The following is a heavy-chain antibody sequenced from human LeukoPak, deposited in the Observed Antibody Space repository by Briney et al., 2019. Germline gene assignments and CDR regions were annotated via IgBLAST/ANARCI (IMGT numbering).Heavy chain of an antibody. Sequence: ASVKVSCKASGYTFTSYAMNWVRQAPGQGLEWMGWINTNTGNPTYAQGFTGRFVFSLDTSVSTAYLQISSLKAEDTAVYYCARGSPHIVGATTRGGGFDYWGQGTLVTVSS. J-gene: IGHJ4*02. D-gene: IGHD1-26*01. CDR1: GYTFTSYA. CDR2: INTNTGNP. CDR3: ARGSPHIVGATTRGGGFDY. V-gene: IGHV7-4-1*02.